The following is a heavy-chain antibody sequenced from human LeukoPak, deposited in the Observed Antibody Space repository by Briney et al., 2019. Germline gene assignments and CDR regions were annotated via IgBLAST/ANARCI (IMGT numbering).Heavy chain of an antibody. CDR1: GYTFTGYY. Sequence: ASVKVSCKASGYTFTGYYMHWVRQAPGQGLEWMGWINPNSGGTNYAQKFQGRVTMTRDTSISTAYMELSRLRSDDTAVYYCARAGVAAAMWNGNYWGQGTLVTVSS. V-gene: IGHV1-2*02. CDR3: ARAGVAAAMWNGNY. D-gene: IGHD6-13*01. J-gene: IGHJ4*02. CDR2: INPNSGGT.